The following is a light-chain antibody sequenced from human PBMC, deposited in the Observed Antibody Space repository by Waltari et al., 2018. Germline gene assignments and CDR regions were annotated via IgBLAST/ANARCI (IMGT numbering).Light chain of an antibody. CDR3: AAWDDSLNAWV. Sequence: QSELTQPPSASGTPGQSVIISCSGSTSNIGINTVNWYYQLPGTPPKLLIHSNNQRPSGVPDRFSGSKSGTSASLAITGLQSEDEAEYHCAAWDDSLNAWVFGGGTKLTVL. J-gene: IGLJ3*02. V-gene: IGLV1-44*01. CDR1: TSNIGINT. CDR2: SNN.